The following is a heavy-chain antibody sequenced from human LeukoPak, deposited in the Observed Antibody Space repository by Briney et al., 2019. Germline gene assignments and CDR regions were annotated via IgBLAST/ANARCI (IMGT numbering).Heavy chain of an antibody. Sequence: GGSLRLSCAASGFTFKTHGMHWVRQAPGEGLEWVAYIRRDGSDKYNADSVKGRFTVSRDNSKNTLYMEMNSLRATDTALYYCAKDYEWSLDYWGQGALVTVSS. CDR1: GFTFKTHG. CDR3: AKDYEWSLDY. J-gene: IGHJ4*02. V-gene: IGHV3-30*02. D-gene: IGHD3-3*01. CDR2: IRRDGSDK.